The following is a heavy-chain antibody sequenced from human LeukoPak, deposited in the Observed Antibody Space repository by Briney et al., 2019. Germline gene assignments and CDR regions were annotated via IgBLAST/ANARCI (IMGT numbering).Heavy chain of an antibody. Sequence: PGGSLRLSCAASGFTFSSYAMSWVRQAPGKGLEWVSAISGSGGSTYYADSVKGRFTISRDNSKNTLYLQMNSLRAEDTAVYYCARDLGDCSGGSCYFDYWGQGTLVTVSS. V-gene: IGHV3-23*01. CDR3: ARDLGDCSGGSCYFDY. J-gene: IGHJ4*02. CDR1: GFTFSSYA. CDR2: ISGSGGST. D-gene: IGHD2-15*01.